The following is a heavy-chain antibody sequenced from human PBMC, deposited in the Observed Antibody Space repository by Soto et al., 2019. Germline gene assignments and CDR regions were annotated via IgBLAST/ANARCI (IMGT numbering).Heavy chain of an antibody. J-gene: IGHJ4*02. Sequence: SETLSLTCTASGGSLSSYYWSWIRQFPGKGLEWIGYIYYSGSTKYNPSLKSRVTISVDTSKNQFFLKLTSVTAADTAVYYCARFQSGSYWDFDYWGQGTLVTVSS. V-gene: IGHV4-59*01. CDR1: GGSLSSYY. CDR2: IYYSGST. D-gene: IGHD1-26*01. CDR3: ARFQSGSYWDFDY.